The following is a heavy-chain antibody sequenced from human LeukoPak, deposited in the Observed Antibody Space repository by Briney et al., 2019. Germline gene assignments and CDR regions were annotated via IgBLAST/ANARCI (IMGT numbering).Heavy chain of an antibody. Sequence: MPSETLSLTCTVSGGSISSYYWSWIRQPPGKGLEWIGEINHSGSTNYNPSLKSRVTISVDTSKNQFSLKLSSVTAADTAVYYCARESRGYSYGYVGWGQGTLVTVSS. CDR2: INHSGST. CDR3: ARESRGYSYGYVG. J-gene: IGHJ4*02. CDR1: GGSISSYY. V-gene: IGHV4-34*01. D-gene: IGHD5-18*01.